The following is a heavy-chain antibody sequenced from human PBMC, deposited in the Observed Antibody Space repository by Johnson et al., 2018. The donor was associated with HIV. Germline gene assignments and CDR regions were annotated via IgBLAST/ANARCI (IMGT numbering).Heavy chain of an antibody. V-gene: IGHV3-66*02. D-gene: IGHD5-18*01. J-gene: IGHJ3*02. Sequence: VQLVESGGGLVQPGGSLRLSCAASGFAVSSNYMSWVRQAPGKGLEWVSVIKSGGTSYNADSVKGRISISRDNSKNSLYLQMNSLRAEDTALYYCARGLTRYSYGYRGDAFDIWGQGTLVTVSS. CDR1: GFAVSSNY. CDR2: IKSGGTS. CDR3: ARGLTRYSYGYRGDAFDI.